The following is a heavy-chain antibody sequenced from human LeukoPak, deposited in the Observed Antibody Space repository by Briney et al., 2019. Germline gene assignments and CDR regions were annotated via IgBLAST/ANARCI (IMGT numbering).Heavy chain of an antibody. D-gene: IGHD1-26*01. CDR3: ARYPSDYYYYYYMDV. V-gene: IGHV3-21*01. CDR2: ISSSSSYI. Sequence: GGSLRLSCAASGFTFSSYSMNWVRQAPGKGLEWVSSISSSSSYIYYADSVKGRFTISRDNAKNSLYLQMNSLRAEDTAVYYCARYPSDYYYYYYMDVWGKGTTVTVSS. CDR1: GFTFSSYS. J-gene: IGHJ6*03.